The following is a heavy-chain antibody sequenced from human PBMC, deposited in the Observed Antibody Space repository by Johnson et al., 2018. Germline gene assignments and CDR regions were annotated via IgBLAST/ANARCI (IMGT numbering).Heavy chain of an antibody. Sequence: QVQLVQSGGGVVQPGKSLRLSCAASGFIFSSYGMHWVRQAPGKGLEWVAAISYHGSDTQYADSVSGRFIISRDNSKTALSLQMNSLRGDDTAVYYCARDITSHFSDYYALDVWGQGTTVTV. CDR2: ISYHGSDT. D-gene: IGHD2/OR15-2a*01. J-gene: IGHJ6*02. V-gene: IGHV3-30*03. CDR3: ARDITSHFSDYYALDV. CDR1: GFIFSSYG.